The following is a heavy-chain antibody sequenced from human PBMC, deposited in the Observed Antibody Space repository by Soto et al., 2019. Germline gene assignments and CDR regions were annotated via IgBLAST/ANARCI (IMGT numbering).Heavy chain of an antibody. V-gene: IGHV1-46*01. J-gene: IGHJ4*02. CDR1: GYTFTSYY. CDR2: INPSGGST. D-gene: IGHD6-13*01. Sequence: ASVKVSCKASGYTFTSYYMHWVRQAPGQGLEWMGIINPSGGSTSYAQRFQGRVTMTRDTSTSTVYMELSSLRSEDTAVYYCARDQGSLYRSSWCYFDYWGQGTLVTVS. CDR3: ARDQGSLYRSSWCYFDY.